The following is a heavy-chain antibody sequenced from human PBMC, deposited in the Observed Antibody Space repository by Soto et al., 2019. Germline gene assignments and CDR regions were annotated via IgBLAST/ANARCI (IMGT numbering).Heavy chain of an antibody. Sequence: EVQLVESGGGLAQPGGSLRLSCAAAGCSLNGYAMNWVRQAPGRGLEWVSYISSSSGAIDYADSVKGRFTVSRDNAKNLLYLQMNSLRAEDTALYYCARDPSVGSTFYYYMDVWGEGTPVTVSS. CDR2: ISSSSGAI. J-gene: IGHJ6*03. CDR3: ARDPSVGSTFYYYMDV. V-gene: IGHV3-48*01. D-gene: IGHD6-13*01. CDR1: GCSLNGYA.